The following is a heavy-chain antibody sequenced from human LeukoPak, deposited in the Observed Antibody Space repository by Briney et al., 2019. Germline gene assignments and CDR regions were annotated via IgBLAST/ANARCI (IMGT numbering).Heavy chain of an antibody. CDR1: GGSFSGYY. V-gene: IGHV4-34*01. CDR3: ARDRGGRLRYYDSSGYLFDY. CDR2: INHSGST. J-gene: IGHJ4*02. Sequence: SETLSLTCAVYGGSFSGYYWSWIRQPPGKGLEWIGEINHSGSTNYNPSLKSRVTISVDTSKNQFSLKLSSVTAADTAVYYCARDRGGRLRYYDSSGYLFDYWGQGTLVTVSS. D-gene: IGHD3-22*01.